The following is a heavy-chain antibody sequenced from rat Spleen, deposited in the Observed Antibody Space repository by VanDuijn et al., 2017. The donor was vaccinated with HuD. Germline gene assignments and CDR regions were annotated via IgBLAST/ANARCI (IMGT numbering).Heavy chain of an antibody. Sequence: EVQLVESDGGLVQPGRSLKLSCAASGFTFNNYGVAWVRQALTKGLEWVATISYGDSSGHSSTYYRDSVKGRFTISRDNAKSTLSLQMDSLRSEDTATYYCARRHYGYTDYFDHWGQGVMVTVSS. CDR2: ISYGDSSGHSST. CDR3: ARRHYGYTDYFDH. CDR1: GFTFNNYG. V-gene: IGHV5-29*01. D-gene: IGHD1-9*01. J-gene: IGHJ2*01.